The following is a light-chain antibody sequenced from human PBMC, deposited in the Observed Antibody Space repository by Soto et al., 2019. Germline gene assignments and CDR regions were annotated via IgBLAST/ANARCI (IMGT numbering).Light chain of an antibody. CDR2: SNN. Sequence: QSVLTQPPSASGTPGQRVTISCSGSNSNIGSNTVNWYQQLPGTVPKLLIYSNNQRPSGVPGRFSDSKSGTSASLAISGLQSEDEADYYCASWDDSLNGVVFGGGTKLTVL. V-gene: IGLV1-44*01. J-gene: IGLJ2*01. CDR1: NSNIGSNT. CDR3: ASWDDSLNGVV.